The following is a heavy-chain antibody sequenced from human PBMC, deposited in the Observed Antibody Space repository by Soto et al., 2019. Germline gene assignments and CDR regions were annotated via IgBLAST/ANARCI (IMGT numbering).Heavy chain of an antibody. V-gene: IGHV1-18*01. CDR3: ARAPTPAVDTATVGYYYGMDV. CDR2: ISAYNGNT. CDR1: GYTFTSYG. J-gene: IGHJ6*02. Sequence: GASVKVSCKASGYTFTSYGISWVRQAPGQGLEWMGWISAYNGNTNYAQKLQGRVTMTTDTSTSTAYMELRSLRSDDTAVYYCARAPTPAVDTATVGYYYGMDVWGQGTTVTVSS. D-gene: IGHD5-18*01.